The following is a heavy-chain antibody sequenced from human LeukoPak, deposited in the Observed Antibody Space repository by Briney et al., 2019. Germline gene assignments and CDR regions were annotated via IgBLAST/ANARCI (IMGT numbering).Heavy chain of an antibody. D-gene: IGHD4-11*01. CDR3: AKYITVSANSYYYYMDV. Sequence: GGSLRLSCAASGFTFSGSAMHWVRQASGKGLEWVGRIRSKANSYATAYAASVKGRFTISRDDSRNTAYLQMNSLRAEDTAVYYCAKYITVSANSYYYYMDVWGQGTTVTVSS. CDR2: IRSKANSYAT. CDR1: GFTFSGSA. V-gene: IGHV3-73*01. J-gene: IGHJ6*03.